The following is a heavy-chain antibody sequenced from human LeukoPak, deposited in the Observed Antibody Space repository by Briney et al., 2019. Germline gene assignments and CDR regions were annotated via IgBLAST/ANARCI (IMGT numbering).Heavy chain of an antibody. V-gene: IGHV1-8*03. CDR1: GYTFTSYD. J-gene: IGHJ4*02. Sequence: ASVKVSCKASGYTFTSYDINWVRQATGQGLEWMGWMNPNSGNTGYAQKFQGRVTITRNTSISTAYMELSSLRSEDTAVYYCARSRRFPPLYYFDYWGQGTLVTVSS. CDR2: MNPNSGNT. CDR3: ARSRRFPPLYYFDY.